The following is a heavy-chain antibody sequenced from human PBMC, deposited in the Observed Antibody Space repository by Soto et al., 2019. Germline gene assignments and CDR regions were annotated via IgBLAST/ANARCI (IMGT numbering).Heavy chain of an antibody. CDR3: AKDSGGAVTRPY. Sequence: GASLRLSCAASGFTFSSYGMQWVRQAPGKGLEWVAVIWYDGSNKYYADSVKGRFTISRDNSKNTLYLQMNSLRAEDTAVYYCAKDSGGAVTRPYWGQGTLVTVSS. CDR2: IWYDGSNK. J-gene: IGHJ4*02. D-gene: IGHD4-17*01. V-gene: IGHV3-33*06. CDR1: GFTFSSYG.